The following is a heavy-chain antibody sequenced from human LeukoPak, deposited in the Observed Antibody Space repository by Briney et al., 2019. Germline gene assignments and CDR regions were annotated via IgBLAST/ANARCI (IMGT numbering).Heavy chain of an antibody. D-gene: IGHD6-13*01. CDR2: IRGSGGGT. Sequence: PGGSPRLSCAASGFTFSNYAMGWVRQAPGKGLEWVSLIRGSGGGTYFADSVKGRFTISRDNSKNTLHLQMDGLRAEDTAIYYCAPDLRGSAWSLDDWGQGTLVTVSS. CDR3: APDLRGSAWSLDD. CDR1: GFTFSNYA. V-gene: IGHV3-23*01. J-gene: IGHJ4*02.